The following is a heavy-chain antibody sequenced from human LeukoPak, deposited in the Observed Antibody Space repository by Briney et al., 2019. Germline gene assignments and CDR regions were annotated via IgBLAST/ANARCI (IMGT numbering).Heavy chain of an antibody. V-gene: IGHV5-51*01. CDR3: ARRGDYEFDY. Sequence: GESLKISCKASGSSFTSYWIGWVRQMPGKGLELMGSFYPGDSDTRYSPSFQGQVTISADKSINTAYLQWSSLKASDTAIYYCARRGDYEFDYWGQGTLVTVSS. CDR2: FYPGDSDT. CDR1: GSSFTSYW. J-gene: IGHJ4*02. D-gene: IGHD4-17*01.